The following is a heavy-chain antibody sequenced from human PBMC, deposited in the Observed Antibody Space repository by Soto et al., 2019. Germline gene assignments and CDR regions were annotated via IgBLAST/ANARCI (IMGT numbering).Heavy chain of an antibody. J-gene: IGHJ5*02. CDR1: GYPFIDYA. CDR2: ISTYNGNT. D-gene: IGHD3-3*01. Sequence: QVPLVQSGAELKKPEASVKVSCKTSGYPFIDYAITWVRQAPGQGLEWMGWISTYNGNTLYTRSFQDRLTMTIDTATHTPHMQPRTLRSNDTVLYYCTRTARVAPFVECGFDPWGQGTLVTVYS. V-gene: IGHV1-18*01. CDR3: TRTARVAPFVECGFDP.